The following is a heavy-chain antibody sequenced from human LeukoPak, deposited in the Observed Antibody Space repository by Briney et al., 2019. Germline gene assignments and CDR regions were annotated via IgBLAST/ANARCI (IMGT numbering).Heavy chain of an antibody. Sequence: GGSLRLSCAPSGFTFSSYNMKWVRQGPGGGLEWVSSISRTGTYIYYADSVKGRFTVSRDNAQNSLYLQMNSLRVEDTAVYYCARVLETDCTGGSCYSGLGYWGQGTLVTVSS. CDR2: ISRTGTYI. CDR1: GFTFSSYN. J-gene: IGHJ4*02. D-gene: IGHD2-15*01. V-gene: IGHV3-21*01. CDR3: ARVLETDCTGGSCYSGLGY.